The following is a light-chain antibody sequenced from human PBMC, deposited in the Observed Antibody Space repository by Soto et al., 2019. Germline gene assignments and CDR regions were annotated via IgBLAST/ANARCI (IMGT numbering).Light chain of an antibody. Sequence: AIRMTQSPSSLSASTGDRVTITCRASQGISSYLAWYQQKPGKAPNLLIYAASGLQSGVPSRFSGSGSGTDFTLTISSLQPEDFATYYCQQSYRTPITFGQGTQLEIK. J-gene: IGKJ5*01. CDR1: QGISSY. CDR2: AAS. V-gene: IGKV1-8*01. CDR3: QQSYRTPIT.